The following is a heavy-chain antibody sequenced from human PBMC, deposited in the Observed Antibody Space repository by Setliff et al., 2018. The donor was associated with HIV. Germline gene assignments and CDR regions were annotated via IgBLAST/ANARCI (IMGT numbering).Heavy chain of an antibody. Sequence: SETLSLTCTVSGDSISSYYWSWIRQPPGKGLEWIGEINHSGSTHYNPSLKSRFTISVDTSKNQFSLKLSSVTAADTAVYYCARDQRYCTNALCPEALDVWGKGTTVTSPQ. CDR2: INHSGST. CDR3: ARDQRYCTNALCPEALDV. CDR1: GDSISSYY. J-gene: IGHJ6*04. V-gene: IGHV4-59*12. D-gene: IGHD2-8*01.